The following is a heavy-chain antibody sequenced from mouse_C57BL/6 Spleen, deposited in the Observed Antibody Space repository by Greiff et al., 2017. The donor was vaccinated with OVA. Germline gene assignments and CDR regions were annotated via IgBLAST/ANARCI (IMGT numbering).Heavy chain of an antibody. Sequence: EVKLQESGPGLVKPSQSLSLTCSVTGYSITSGYYWNWIRQFPGNKLEWMGYISYDGSNNYNPSLKNRISITRDTSKNQFFLKLKSVTTEDTATYDCARWGTTVVPCAYWGQGTLVTVSA. J-gene: IGHJ3*01. CDR1: GYSITSGYY. D-gene: IGHD1-1*01. CDR2: ISYDGSN. V-gene: IGHV3-6*01. CDR3: ARWGTTVVPCAY.